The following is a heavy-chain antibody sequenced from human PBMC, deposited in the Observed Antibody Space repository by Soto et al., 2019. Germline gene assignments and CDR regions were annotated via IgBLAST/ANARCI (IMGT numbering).Heavy chain of an antibody. CDR2: INHSGST. J-gene: IGHJ4*02. CDR3: ALGDFWSGYFKGDYFDY. Sequence: SETLSLTCAVYGGSFSGYYWSWIRQPPGKGLEWIGEINHSGSTNYNPSLKSRVTISVDTSKNQFSLKLSSVTAADTAVYYCALGDFWSGYFKGDYFDYWGQGTLVTVSS. CDR1: GGSFSGYY. V-gene: IGHV4-34*01. D-gene: IGHD3-3*01.